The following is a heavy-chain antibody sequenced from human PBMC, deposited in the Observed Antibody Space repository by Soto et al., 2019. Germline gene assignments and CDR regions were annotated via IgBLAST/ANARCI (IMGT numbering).Heavy chain of an antibody. CDR3: GRLEGLATISYYFDY. V-gene: IGHV4-34*01. CDR1: GGSFSGYY. Sequence: SETLSLTCAVYGGSFSGYYWTWIRQPPGKGLEWIGSVYYSGSTYYNPSLESRVTISVDKSKNQFSLKLMSLSAADTAVYYCGRLEGLATISYYFDYWGQGALVTVSS. CDR2: VYYSGST. J-gene: IGHJ4*02. D-gene: IGHD3-9*01.